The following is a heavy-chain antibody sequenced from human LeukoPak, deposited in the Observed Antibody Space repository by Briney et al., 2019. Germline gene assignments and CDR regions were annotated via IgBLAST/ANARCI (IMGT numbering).Heavy chain of an antibody. CDR3: ARRTGTKDY. D-gene: IGHD1-7*01. CDR2: INHSGST. CDR1: GGSFSGYY. J-gene: IGHJ4*02. Sequence: SETLSLTCAVYGGSFSGYYWSWIRQPPGKGLEWIGEINHSGSTNYNPSLKSRVTLSVDTSKNQFSLKLSSVTAADTAVYYCARRTGTKDYWGQGTLVTVSS. V-gene: IGHV4-34*01.